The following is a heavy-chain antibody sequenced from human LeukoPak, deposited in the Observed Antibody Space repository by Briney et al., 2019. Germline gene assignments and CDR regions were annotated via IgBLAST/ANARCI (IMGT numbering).Heavy chain of an antibody. J-gene: IGHJ4*02. CDR2: IIVSGTT. D-gene: IGHD6-19*01. Sequence: GGSLRLSCAASGFTFSSFSMTWVRQAPGKGLEWVSSIIVSGTTYYADSVKGRFTISRDNSKNTLYLQMNSLRAEDTAVHYCAKDKTGPVAGYFDYWGQGTLVTVSS. CDR3: AKDKTGPVAGYFDY. CDR1: GFTFSSFS. V-gene: IGHV3-23*01.